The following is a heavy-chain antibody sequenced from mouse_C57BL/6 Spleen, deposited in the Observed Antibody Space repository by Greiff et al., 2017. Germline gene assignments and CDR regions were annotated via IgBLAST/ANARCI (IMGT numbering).Heavy chain of an antibody. CDR2: ISDGGSYT. J-gene: IGHJ3*01. V-gene: IGHV5-4*01. CDR1: GFTFSSYA. Sequence: DVMLVESGGGLVQPGGSLKLSCAASGFTFSSYAMSWVRQTPEKRLEWVATISDGGSYTYYPDNVKGRFTISRDNAKNNLYLQMSHLKSEDTAMYYCARDDDYDFFAYRGQGNLGTVSA. CDR3: ARDDDYDFFAY. D-gene: IGHD2-4*01.